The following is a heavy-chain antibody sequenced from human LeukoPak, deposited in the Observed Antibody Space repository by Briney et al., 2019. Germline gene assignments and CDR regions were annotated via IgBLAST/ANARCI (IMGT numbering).Heavy chain of an antibody. CDR1: GFTFSSYS. D-gene: IGHD2-2*01. Sequence: PGGSLRLSCAASGFTFSSYSMNWVRQAPGKGLEWVSSISSSSSYIYYADSVEGRFTISRDNAKNSLYLQMNSLRAEDTAVYYCARVYCSSTSCYAGQGFDYWGQGTLVTVSS. CDR2: ISSSSSYI. J-gene: IGHJ4*02. V-gene: IGHV3-21*01. CDR3: ARVYCSSTSCYAGQGFDY.